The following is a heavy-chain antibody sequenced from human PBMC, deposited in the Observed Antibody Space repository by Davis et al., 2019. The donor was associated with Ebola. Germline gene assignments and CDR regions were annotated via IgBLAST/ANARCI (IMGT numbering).Heavy chain of an antibody. V-gene: IGHV3-15*07. J-gene: IGHJ6*02. CDR1: GFTFINAW. CDR2: IRSKTGGGTA. CDR3: TTVTVVVPAATARGYYYYYGMDV. D-gene: IGHD2-2*01. Sequence: GESLKISCAASGFTFINAWMNWVRQAPGKGLEWVGRIRSKTGGGTADYAAPVKGRFTISRDDSKNTLYLQMNSLKTEDTAVYYCTTVTVVVPAATARGYYYYYGMDVWGQGTTVTVSS.